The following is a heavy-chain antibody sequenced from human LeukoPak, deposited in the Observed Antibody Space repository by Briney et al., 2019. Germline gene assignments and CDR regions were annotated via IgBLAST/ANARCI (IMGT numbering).Heavy chain of an antibody. J-gene: IGHJ4*02. CDR2: IIPIFGTA. Sequence: SVKVSCKASGGTFSSYAISWVRQAPGQGLEWMGGIIPIFGTANYAQKFQGRVTITADKSTSTAYMELSSLRSEDTAVYYCAGGSVHYYDSSGYYSVDYWGQGTLVTVSS. D-gene: IGHD3-22*01. CDR1: GGTFSSYA. CDR3: AGGSVHYYDSSGYYSVDY. V-gene: IGHV1-69*06.